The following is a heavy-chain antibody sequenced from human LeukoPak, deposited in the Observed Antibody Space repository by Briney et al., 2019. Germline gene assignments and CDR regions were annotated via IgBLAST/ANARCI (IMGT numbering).Heavy chain of an antibody. Sequence: PGGTLRLSCAASGFTVSSNYMSWVRQAPGKGLEWVSVIYGGGSTFYADSVKGRFTISRHNSKNTLYLQMNSLRGEDAAVYYCARDFDWLSNFDYWGQGALVTVSS. J-gene: IGHJ4*02. CDR2: IYGGGST. CDR1: GFTVSSNY. D-gene: IGHD3-9*01. V-gene: IGHV3-53*04. CDR3: ARDFDWLSNFDY.